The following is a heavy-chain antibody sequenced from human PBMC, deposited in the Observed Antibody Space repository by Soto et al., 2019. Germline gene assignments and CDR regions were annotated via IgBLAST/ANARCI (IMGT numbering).Heavy chain of an antibody. V-gene: IGHV1-3*01. Sequence: ASVKVSCKASGYTFTSYGIHWVRQAPGQRLEWMGWINAANGDTKYSPKFQGRVTITRDTSASTAYMELSSLRSEDTAVYYCVRSHVSATGIDWFDPWGQGTLVTVSS. CDR2: INAANGDT. D-gene: IGHD6-13*01. CDR1: GYTFTSYG. J-gene: IGHJ5*02. CDR3: VRSHVSATGIDWFDP.